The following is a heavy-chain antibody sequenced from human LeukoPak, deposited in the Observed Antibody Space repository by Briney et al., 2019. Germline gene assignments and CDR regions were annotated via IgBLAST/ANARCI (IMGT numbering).Heavy chain of an antibody. V-gene: IGHV1-18*01. CDR1: GFTFSNYG. D-gene: IGHD6-19*01. J-gene: IGHJ4*02. CDR3: ARDRDSSGWYEGFDY. CDR2: ISADNGNT. Sequence: ASVEVSCKSSGFTFSNYGISWVRQAPGQGLEWMGWISADNGNTNYAQKFQGRVTMTRDTSTSTVYMELNSLRADDTAVYYCARDRDSSGWYEGFDYWGQGTLVTVSS.